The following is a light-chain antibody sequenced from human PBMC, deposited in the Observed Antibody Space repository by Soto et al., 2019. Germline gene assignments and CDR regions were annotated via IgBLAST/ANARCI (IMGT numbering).Light chain of an antibody. V-gene: IGKV1-39*01. CDR1: QTIGAN. Sequence: DIQMTQSPSSLSASVGYSFTITCRASQTIGANLNWYRQKPGKAPTLLIYDASTLQSGVPSRCSGLGSGTDFALTITSLQPDDSETYYCQQSYTNVYSFGQGTKVDIK. J-gene: IGKJ2*01. CDR2: DAS. CDR3: QQSYTNVYS.